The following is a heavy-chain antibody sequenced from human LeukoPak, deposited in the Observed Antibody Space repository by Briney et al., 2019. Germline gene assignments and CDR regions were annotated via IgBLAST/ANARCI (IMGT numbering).Heavy chain of an antibody. CDR3: ARDYLGYYYDSSGPDYFDY. V-gene: IGHV3-48*04. D-gene: IGHD3-22*01. CDR2: ISSSSSTI. J-gene: IGHJ4*02. CDR1: GFTFSSYS. Sequence: PGGSLRLSCAASGFTFSSYSMNWVRQAPGKGLEWVSHISSSSSTIYYADSVKGRFTISRDNAKNSLYLQMNSLRAEDTAVYYCARDYLGYYYDSSGPDYFDYWGQGTLVTVSS.